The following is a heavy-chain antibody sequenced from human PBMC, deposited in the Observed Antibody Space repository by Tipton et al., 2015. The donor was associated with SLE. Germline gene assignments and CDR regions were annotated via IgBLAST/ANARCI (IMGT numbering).Heavy chain of an antibody. V-gene: IGHV5-10-1*01. Sequence: VQLVQSGAEVKKPGESLKISCKGSGYSFTSYWISWVRQMPGKGLEWMGRIDPSDSYTNYSPSFQGHVTISADKSISTAYLQWSSLKASDTAMYYCARQRSAMVYGGASDIWGQGTMVTVSS. CDR3: ARQRSAMVYGGASDI. D-gene: IGHD2-8*01. J-gene: IGHJ3*02. CDR1: GYSFTSYW. CDR2: IDPSDSYT.